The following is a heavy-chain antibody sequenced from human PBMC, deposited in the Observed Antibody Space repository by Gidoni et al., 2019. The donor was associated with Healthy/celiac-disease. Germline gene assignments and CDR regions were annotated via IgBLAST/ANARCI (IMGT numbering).Heavy chain of an antibody. V-gene: IGHV3-23*01. CDR2: ISGSGGST. D-gene: IGHD5-18*01. CDR1: GFTFSSSA. Sequence: EVQLLESGGGLVQPGGSLRLSCAAPGFTFSSSAMSWVRQAPGKGLEWVSAISGSGGSTYYADSVKGRFTISRDNSKNTLYLQMNSLRAEDTAVYYCAKGGYSYGSAAENWYFDLWGRGTLVTVSS. J-gene: IGHJ2*01. CDR3: AKGGYSYGSAAENWYFDL.